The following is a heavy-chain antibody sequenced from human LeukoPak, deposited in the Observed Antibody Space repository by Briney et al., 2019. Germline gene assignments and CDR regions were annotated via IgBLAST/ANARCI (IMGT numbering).Heavy chain of an antibody. Sequence: PSETLSLTCTVSGGSISSYYWSWIRQPPGKGLEWIGYIYYSGSTNYNPSLKSRVTISVDTSKNQFSLKLSSVTAADTAVYYCAXXXXXDSSGYHRDDAFDIWGQGTMATVSS. J-gene: IGHJ3*02. CDR3: AXXXXXDSSGYHRDDAFDI. CDR2: IYYSGST. CDR1: GGSISSYY. D-gene: IGHD3-22*01. V-gene: IGHV4-59*01.